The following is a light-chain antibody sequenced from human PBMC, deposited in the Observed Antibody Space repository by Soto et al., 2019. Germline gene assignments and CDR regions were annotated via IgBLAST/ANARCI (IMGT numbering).Light chain of an antibody. CDR1: SSDFGGYNY. CDR3: SSYTSSSTLV. Sequence: QSALTQPASVSGSPGQSITISCAGTSSDFGGYNYVSWYHQHPGKAPKLLIYEVSNRPSGVSNRFSGSKSGNTASLPISGLQAEDEADYSCSSYTSSSTLVFGTGTKVTVL. J-gene: IGLJ1*01. V-gene: IGLV2-14*01. CDR2: EVS.